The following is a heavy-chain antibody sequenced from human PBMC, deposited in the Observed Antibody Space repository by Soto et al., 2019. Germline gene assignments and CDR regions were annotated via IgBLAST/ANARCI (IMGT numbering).Heavy chain of an antibody. J-gene: IGHJ6*02. Sequence: GGSLRVSCAASGFTFSTYWMSWVRQAPGKGLEWVANIKEDGSEKYYVDSVEGRFTISRDNAKNSLYLQMTSLRAEDTALYYCARGWGYFDSSGFPYLYAMDVWGQGTTVTVSS. CDR2: IKEDGSEK. CDR3: ARGWGYFDSSGFPYLYAMDV. D-gene: IGHD3-22*01. CDR1: GFTFSTYW. V-gene: IGHV3-7*01.